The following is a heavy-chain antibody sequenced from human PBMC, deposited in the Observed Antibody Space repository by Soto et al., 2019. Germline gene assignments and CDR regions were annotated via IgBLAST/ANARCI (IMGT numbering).Heavy chain of an antibody. CDR1: GFTFSSYA. Sequence: GGSLRLSCAASGFTFSSYAMHWVRQAPGKGLEWVAVISYDGSNKYYADSVKGRFTISRDNSKNTLYLQMNSLRAADTAVYYCARDSKPIAAAATYYYYGMDVWGQGTTVTVSS. J-gene: IGHJ6*02. CDR3: ARDSKPIAAAATYYYYGMDV. CDR2: ISYDGSNK. V-gene: IGHV3-30-3*01. D-gene: IGHD6-13*01.